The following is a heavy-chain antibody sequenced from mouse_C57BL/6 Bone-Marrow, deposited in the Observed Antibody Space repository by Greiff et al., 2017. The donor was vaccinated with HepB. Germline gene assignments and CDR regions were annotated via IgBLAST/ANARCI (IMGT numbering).Heavy chain of an antibody. CDR3: ARSKLTGWYFDV. CDR1: GYSITSGYY. J-gene: IGHJ1*03. CDR2: ISYDGSN. V-gene: IGHV3-6*01. D-gene: IGHD4-1*01. Sequence: EVQRVEAGPGLVKPSQSLSLTCSVTGYSITSGYYWNWIRQFPGNKLEWMGYISYDGSNNYNPSLKNRISITRDTSKNQFFLKLNSVTTEDTATYYCARSKLTGWYFDVWGTGTTVTVSS.